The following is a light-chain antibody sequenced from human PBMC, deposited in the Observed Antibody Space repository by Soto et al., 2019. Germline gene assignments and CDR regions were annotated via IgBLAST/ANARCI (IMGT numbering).Light chain of an antibody. Sequence: EIVLTQSPGTLSLSPEERATLSCRASQSVSSSYLAWYQQKPGQAPRLLIYGASSRATGIPDRFSGRGSGTDFTITISRLEREDFAVNYCQQYGSSPIFTFGPGTKVDIK. CDR2: GAS. CDR3: QQYGSSPIFT. J-gene: IGKJ3*01. CDR1: QSVSSSY. V-gene: IGKV3-20*01.